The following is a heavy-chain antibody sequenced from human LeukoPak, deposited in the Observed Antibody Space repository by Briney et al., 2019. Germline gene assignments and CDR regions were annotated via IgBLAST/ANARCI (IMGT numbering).Heavy chain of an antibody. V-gene: IGHV1-18*01. CDR2: ISAYNGNT. D-gene: IGHD6-13*01. CDR3: ARDELYSSSWYRFDYYYGMDV. CDR1: GYTFTSYG. Sequence: GASVKVSCKASGYTFTSYGISWVRQAPGQGLEWMGWISAYNGNTNYAQKLQGRVTMTTDTSTSTAYMELRSLRSDDTAVYYCARDELYSSSWYRFDYYYGMDVWGQGTTVTVSS. J-gene: IGHJ6*02.